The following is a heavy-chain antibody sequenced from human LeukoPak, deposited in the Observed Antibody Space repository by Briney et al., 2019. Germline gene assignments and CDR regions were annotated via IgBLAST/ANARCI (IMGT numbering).Heavy chain of an antibody. CDR3: AREVQLDHDAFDI. V-gene: IGHV1-2*06. CDR2: INPNSGGT. D-gene: IGHD1-1*01. CDR1: GYTFTGYY. Sequence: GASVKVSCKASGYTFTGYYMHWVRQAPGQGLEWMGRINPNSGGTDYAQKFQGRVTMTRGTSISAAYMELSRLRSDDTAVYYCAREVQLDHDAFDIWGQGTMVTVSS. J-gene: IGHJ3*02.